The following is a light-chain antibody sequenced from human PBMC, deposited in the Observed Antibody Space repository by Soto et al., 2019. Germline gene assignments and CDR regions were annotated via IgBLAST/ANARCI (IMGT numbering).Light chain of an antibody. CDR3: QQLNSYPLT. CDR2: AAS. CDR1: QGISSY. Sequence: DIQLTQSPSFLSASVGDRVTITCRASQGISSYLAWYQQKPANAPRLLIYAASTLQSGVPSRFSGSGSGTEFTLTISSLQPEDFATYYCQQLNSYPLTFCGGTKVEIK. V-gene: IGKV1-9*01. J-gene: IGKJ4*01.